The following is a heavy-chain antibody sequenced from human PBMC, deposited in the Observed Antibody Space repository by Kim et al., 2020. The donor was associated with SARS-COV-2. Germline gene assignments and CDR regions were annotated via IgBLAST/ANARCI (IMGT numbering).Heavy chain of an antibody. J-gene: IGHJ1*01. CDR2: IKSITNGGTT. CDR3: TRDLDFQH. Sequence: GGSLRLSCAASGFIFSNACMNWVRQAPGKGLEWVGRIKSITNGGTTDYAAPVKGRFTISRDDSKNTLYLQMNSLKTEDTAVYYCTRDLDFQHWGQGTLVTVSS. V-gene: IGHV3-15*01. CDR1: GFIFSNAC.